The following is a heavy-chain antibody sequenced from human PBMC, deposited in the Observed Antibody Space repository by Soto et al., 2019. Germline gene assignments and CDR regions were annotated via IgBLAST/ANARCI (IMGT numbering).Heavy chain of an antibody. CDR2: INHSGST. CDR1: GGSFSGYY. D-gene: IGHD2-15*01. V-gene: IGHV4-34*01. J-gene: IGHJ5*02. Sequence: PSETLSLTCAVYGGSFSGYYWSWIRQPPGKGLEWIGEINHSGSTNYNPSLKSRVTISVDTSKNQFSLKLSSVTAADTAVYYCARGLNRDIVVVVAATNWFDPWGQGTLVTVSS. CDR3: ARGLNRDIVVVVAATNWFDP.